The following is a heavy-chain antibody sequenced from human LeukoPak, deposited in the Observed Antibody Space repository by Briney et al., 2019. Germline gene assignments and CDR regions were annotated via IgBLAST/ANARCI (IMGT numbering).Heavy chain of an antibody. D-gene: IGHD2/OR15-2a*01. CDR1: GGSISSGDYY. Sequence: SETLSLTCTVSGGSISSGDYYWSWIRQPPGKGLEWIGYIYYSGSTYYNPSLKSRVTISVDTSKNQFSLKLSSVTAADTAVYYCARARYPVLYDYFDYWGQGTLVTVSS. V-gene: IGHV4-30-4*01. CDR2: IYYSGST. CDR3: ARARYPVLYDYFDY. J-gene: IGHJ4*02.